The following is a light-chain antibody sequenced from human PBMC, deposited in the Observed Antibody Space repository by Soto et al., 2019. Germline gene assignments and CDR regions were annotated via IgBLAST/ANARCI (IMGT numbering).Light chain of an antibody. CDR3: QQSYSTPRT. CDR1: QSISSD. CDR2: AAS. V-gene: IGKV1-39*01. J-gene: IGKJ1*01. Sequence: DLQMTQSPSSLSASVGDRVTITCRAGQSISSDLNWYQQKPGKAPKVLIYAASTLQSGVPSRFSGSGSGTDLTLTISSLQPEDFETYYCQQSYSTPRTFGQGTKVDIK.